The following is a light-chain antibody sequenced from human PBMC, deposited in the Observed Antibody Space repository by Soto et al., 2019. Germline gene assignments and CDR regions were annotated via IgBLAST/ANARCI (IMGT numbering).Light chain of an antibody. Sequence: QLVLTQSPSASASLGASVKLTCTLSSGHSNYAIAWHQQQPEKGPRYLMKVNSDGSHRKGDGIPDRFSGSSSGAQRYLTISSLQSEEEADYYRQTWGTGIRVFGTGTKLTVL. CDR2: VNSDGSH. V-gene: IGLV4-69*01. CDR3: QTWGTGIRV. CDR1: SGHSNYA. J-gene: IGLJ1*01.